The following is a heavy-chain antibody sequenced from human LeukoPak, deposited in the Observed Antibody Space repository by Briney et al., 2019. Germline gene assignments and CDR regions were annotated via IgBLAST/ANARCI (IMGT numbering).Heavy chain of an antibody. CDR1: GFIFNRFT. CDR2: ISGTSSDI. Sequence: PGQSLRLSCAASGFIFNRFTMNWVRQAPGKGLEWVSSISGTSSDIYYADSVMGRFTISRDNAKNSLFLQMNSLRAEDTAVYYCATPGGLDYWGQGTLVIVSS. D-gene: IGHD2-15*01. J-gene: IGHJ4*02. CDR3: ATPGGLDY. V-gene: IGHV3-21*01.